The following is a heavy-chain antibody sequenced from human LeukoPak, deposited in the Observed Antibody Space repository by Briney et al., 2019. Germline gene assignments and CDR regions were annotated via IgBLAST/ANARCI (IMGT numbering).Heavy chain of an antibody. CDR2: ISYDGSNK. Sequence: GGSLRLSCAASGFTFSSYAMHWVRQAPGKGLEWVAVISYDGSNKYYADSVKGRFTISRDNSKNTLYLQMNSLRAEDTAVYYCARERSHALDIWGQGTMVTVSS. J-gene: IGHJ3*02. CDR3: ARERSHALDI. V-gene: IGHV3-30*04. CDR1: GFTFSSYA.